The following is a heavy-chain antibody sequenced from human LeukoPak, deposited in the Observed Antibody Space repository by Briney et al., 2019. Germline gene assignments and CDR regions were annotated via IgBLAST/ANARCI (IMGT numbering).Heavy chain of an antibody. CDR1: GGSISSGGYY. J-gene: IGHJ6*03. D-gene: IGHD1-7*01. CDR3: ARVSGTGTTNYYYYYMGV. Sequence: SETLSLTCTVSGGSISSGGYYWSWIRQPAGKGLEWIGRIYTSGSTNYNPSLKSRVTMSVDTSKNQFSLKLSSVTAADTAVYYCARVSGTGTTNYYYYYMGVWGKGTTVTVSS. V-gene: IGHV4-61*02. CDR2: IYTSGST.